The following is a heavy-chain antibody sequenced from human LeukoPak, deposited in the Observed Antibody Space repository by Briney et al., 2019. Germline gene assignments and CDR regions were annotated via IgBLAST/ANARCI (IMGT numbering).Heavy chain of an antibody. CDR1: GYTFTGYY. CDR3: ARAHYDFWSGYYNPFDY. Sequence: ASAKVSCKASGYTFTGYYMHWVRQAPGQGLEWMGWINPNSGGTNYAQKFQGRVTMTRDTSISTAYMELSRLRSDDTAVYYCARAHYDFWSGYYNPFDYWGQGTLVTVSS. D-gene: IGHD3-3*01. V-gene: IGHV1-2*02. J-gene: IGHJ4*02. CDR2: INPNSGGT.